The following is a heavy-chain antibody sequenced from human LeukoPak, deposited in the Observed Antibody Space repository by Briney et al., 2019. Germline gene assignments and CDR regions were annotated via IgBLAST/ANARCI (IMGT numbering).Heavy chain of an antibody. CDR3: EREGYDILSLDY. J-gene: IGHJ4*02. D-gene: IGHD3-9*01. Sequence: GGSLRLSCAASGFTFSDYYMSWIRQAPGKGLEGVSYISSSGSTIYYADSVKGRFTISRDNAKNSLYLQMNSLRAEDTAVYYCEREGYDILSLDYWGQGTLVTVSS. CDR1: GFTFSDYY. V-gene: IGHV3-11*01. CDR2: ISSSGSTI.